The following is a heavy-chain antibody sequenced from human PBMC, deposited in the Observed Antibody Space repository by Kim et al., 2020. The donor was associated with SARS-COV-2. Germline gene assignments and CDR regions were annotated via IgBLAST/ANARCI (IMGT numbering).Heavy chain of an antibody. CDR1: GFTFSSYA. V-gene: IGHV3-23*01. D-gene: IGHD2-2*01. Sequence: GGSLRLSCAASGFTFSSYAMSWVRQAPGKGLEWVSAISGSGGSTYYADSVKGRFTISRDNSKNTLYLQMNSLRAEDTAVYYCAKFLRFSTRGYYFDYWGQGTLVTVSS. J-gene: IGHJ4*02. CDR3: AKFLRFSTRGYYFDY. CDR2: ISGSGGST.